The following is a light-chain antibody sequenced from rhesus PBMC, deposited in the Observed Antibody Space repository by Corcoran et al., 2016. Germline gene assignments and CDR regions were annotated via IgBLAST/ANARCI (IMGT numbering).Light chain of an antibody. J-gene: IGKJ2*01. CDR3: QQYNNWNS. Sequence: EIVMTQSPATLSLSPGERATLSCRASQSVSSYVAWYQQKPEQAPRLLIYGASRRAPGIPDSFSGSWSGTDFTLIISSLEPEDVGVYYCQQYNNWNSFGQGTKVEIK. CDR2: GAS. V-gene: IGKV3S9*01. CDR1: QSVSSY.